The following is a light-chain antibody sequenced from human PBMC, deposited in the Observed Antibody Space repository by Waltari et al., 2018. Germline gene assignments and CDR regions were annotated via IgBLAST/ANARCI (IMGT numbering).Light chain of an antibody. CDR3: QLWDSVTDHVV. CDR2: HDR. CDR1: NIGTKS. J-gene: IGLJ2*01. V-gene: IGLV3-21*01. Sequence: SFELTQPPSVSVAPGQTARISCGARNIGTKSVHWYQQTPGHAPILVVSHDRLRPSGIPERFSGSNSGNTATLTISRVDAGDEADYYCQLWDSVTDHVVFGGGTKLTVL.